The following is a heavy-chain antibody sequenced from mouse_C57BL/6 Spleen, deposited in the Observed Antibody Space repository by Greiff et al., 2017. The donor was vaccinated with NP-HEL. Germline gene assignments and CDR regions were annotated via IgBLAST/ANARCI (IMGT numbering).Heavy chain of an antibody. D-gene: IGHD2-4*01. CDR1: GCTFTSYW. CDR2: IDPSDSYT. CDR3: ARRLEGAYFDY. V-gene: IGHV1-50*01. Sequence: QVQLQQPGAELVKPGASVKLSCKASGCTFTSYWMQWVKQRPGQGLEWIGEIDPSDSYTNYNQKFKGKATLTVDTSSSTAYMQLSSLTSEDSAVYYCARRLEGAYFDYWGQGTTLTVSS. J-gene: IGHJ2*01.